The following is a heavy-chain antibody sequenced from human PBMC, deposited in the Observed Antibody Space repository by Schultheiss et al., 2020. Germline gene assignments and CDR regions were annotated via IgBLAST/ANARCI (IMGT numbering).Heavy chain of an antibody. J-gene: IGHJ6*02. CDR1: GGSISSTSYY. CDR3: ARSVAGPYYYYYGMDV. CDR2: IYYSGST. D-gene: IGHD6-19*01. V-gene: IGHV4-61*05. Sequence: SQTLSLTCTVSGGSISSTSYYWSWIRQPPGKGLEWIGYIYYSGSTNYNPSLKSRVTISVDTSKNQFSLKLSSVTAADTAVYYCARSVAGPYYYYYGMDVWGQGTTVTVSS.